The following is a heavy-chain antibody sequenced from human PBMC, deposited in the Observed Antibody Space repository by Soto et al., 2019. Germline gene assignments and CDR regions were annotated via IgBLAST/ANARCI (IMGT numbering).Heavy chain of an antibody. D-gene: IGHD3-10*02. J-gene: IGHJ5*01. V-gene: IGHV4-59*01. Sequence: QVQLQESGPGLVKPSETLSLTCTVSGGSISSYYWSWIRQPPGKGLEWIGFIFYSGSTSYNPSLXXRXXISIDTSEYQFSLKLNSVTAADTAVYYCASMIGDPVLSVASWGQGTLVAVSS. CDR1: GGSISSYY. CDR3: ASMIGDPVLSVAS. CDR2: IFYSGST.